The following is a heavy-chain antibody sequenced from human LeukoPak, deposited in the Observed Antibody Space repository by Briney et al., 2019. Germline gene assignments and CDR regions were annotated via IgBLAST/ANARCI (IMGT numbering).Heavy chain of an antibody. Sequence: PSETLSLTCTVSGGSISSSSYYWGWIRQPPGKGLEWIGSIYYSGSTYYNPSLKSRVTISVDTSKNQFSLKLSSVTVADTAVYYCARHRGYTYGLNWFDPWGQGTLVTVSS. CDR2: IYYSGST. V-gene: IGHV4-39*01. D-gene: IGHD5-18*01. J-gene: IGHJ5*02. CDR1: GGSISSSSYY. CDR3: ARHRGYTYGLNWFDP.